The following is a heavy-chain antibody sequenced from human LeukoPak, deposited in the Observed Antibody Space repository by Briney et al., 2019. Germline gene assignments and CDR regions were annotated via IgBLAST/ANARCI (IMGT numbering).Heavy chain of an antibody. CDR2: ISGTGGST. CDR3: ASRENNYGLGD. V-gene: IGHV3-23*01. Sequence: GGSLRLSCAASGLTFSSYAMSWVRQAPGKGLDWVSTISGTGGSTYYGDSVKGRFAISRDNSKNTLYLQMNSLRAEDTAVYFCASRENNYGLGDWGQGTLVTVSS. D-gene: IGHD3-10*01. CDR1: GLTFSSYA. J-gene: IGHJ1*01.